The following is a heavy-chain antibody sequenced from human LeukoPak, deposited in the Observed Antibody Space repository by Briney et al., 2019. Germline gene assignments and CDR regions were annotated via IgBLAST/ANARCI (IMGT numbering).Heavy chain of an antibody. CDR3: ARDPAPGSWDY. D-gene: IGHD2-2*01. Sequence: GGSLRLSCAASGFTVSSNYMSWVRQAPGKGLEWVSVIYSGGSTYYADSVKGRFTISRDNSKNTLYLQMNSLRAEDTAVYYCARDPAPGSWDYWGQGTLVTVSS. V-gene: IGHV3-66*02. CDR2: IYSGGST. J-gene: IGHJ4*02. CDR1: GFTVSSNY.